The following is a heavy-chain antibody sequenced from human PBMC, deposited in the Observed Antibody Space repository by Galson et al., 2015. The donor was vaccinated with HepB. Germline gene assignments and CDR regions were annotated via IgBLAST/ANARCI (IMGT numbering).Heavy chain of an antibody. Sequence: SLRLSCAASGFTFDDYAMHWVRQVPGKGLEWVSGISWNSGSIGYADSVKGRFTISRDNAKNSLYLQMNSLRAEDTALYYCAKGEKTYPLWVDYWGQGTLVTISS. D-gene: IGHD2-21*01. CDR2: ISWNSGSI. CDR1: GFTFDDYA. J-gene: IGHJ4*02. CDR3: AKGEKTYPLWVDY. V-gene: IGHV3-9*01.